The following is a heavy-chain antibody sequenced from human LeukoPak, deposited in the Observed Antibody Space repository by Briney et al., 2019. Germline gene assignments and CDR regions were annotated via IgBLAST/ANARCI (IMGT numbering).Heavy chain of an antibody. Sequence: SETLSLTCTVFGPSVNTSFYFWGWIRQPPGKGLEWIGSLFYSGSIYYNPSLKSRVTISKGSSGDQFSLISLKMTSVTAADTAVYYCARGFDNWGRGTQVTVSS. CDR3: ARGFDN. J-gene: IGHJ5*02. V-gene: IGHV4-39*07. CDR1: GPSVNTSFYF. CDR2: LFYSGSI.